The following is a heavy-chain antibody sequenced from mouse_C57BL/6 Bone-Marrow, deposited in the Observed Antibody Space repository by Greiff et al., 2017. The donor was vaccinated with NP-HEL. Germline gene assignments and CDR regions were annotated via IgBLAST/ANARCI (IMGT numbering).Heavy chain of an antibody. D-gene: IGHD1-1*01. V-gene: IGHV5-12*01. CDR1: GFTFSDYY. Sequence: EVKLVESGGGLVQPGGSLKLSCAASGFTFSDYYMYWVRQTPEKRLEWVAYISNGGGSTYYPDTVKGRFTISRDNAKNTLYLQMSRLKSEDTAMYYCARHDYGGFAYWGQGTLVTVSA. CDR3: ARHDYGGFAY. CDR2: ISNGGGST. J-gene: IGHJ3*01.